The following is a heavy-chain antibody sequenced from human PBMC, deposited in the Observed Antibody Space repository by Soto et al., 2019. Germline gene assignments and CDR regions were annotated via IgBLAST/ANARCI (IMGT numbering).Heavy chain of an antibody. Sequence: DVQLVESGGGLIQPGGSLRLSCAASGFTVNSSYMTWIRQAPGKGLQWVADISSGGTTKYADSVRGRFSISRDMSKNTLYLQMNSLRVEDTAIYSCARQFPTDNYGNRLDPWGQCTLVTVSA. CDR3: ARQFPTDNYGNRLDP. CDR1: GFTVNSSY. V-gene: IGHV3-53*01. D-gene: IGHD4-17*01. J-gene: IGHJ5*02. CDR2: ISSGGTT.